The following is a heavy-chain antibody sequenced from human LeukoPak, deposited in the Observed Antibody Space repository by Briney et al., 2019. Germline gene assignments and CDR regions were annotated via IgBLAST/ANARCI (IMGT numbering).Heavy chain of an antibody. Sequence: PSETLSLTCSVSDGSIISSTYSWAWIRQPPGRGLEWIGNIYSRGSTFYNPSLKSRVTISVDTSKNHFSLKLSSVTAADTAVYYCARTYCDADTCYRFDSWGQGILVTVSS. CDR2: IYSRGST. CDR3: ARTYCDADTCYRFDS. D-gene: IGHD2-21*01. V-gene: IGHV4-39*07. CDR1: DGSIISSTYS. J-gene: IGHJ4*02.